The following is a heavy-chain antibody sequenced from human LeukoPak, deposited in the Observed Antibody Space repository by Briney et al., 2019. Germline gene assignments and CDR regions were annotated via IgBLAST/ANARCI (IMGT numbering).Heavy chain of an antibody. V-gene: IGHV3-48*01. Sequence: GGSLRLSCAASGFTFSSYSMNWARQAPGKGLEWASYISYSSSTIYYEDSVKGRFTISRDNGKNSLYLQMNSLRAEDTAVYYCARDRLHYGEYEKTFDYWGQGTLVTVSS. CDR1: GFTFSSYS. J-gene: IGHJ4*02. CDR3: ARDRLHYGEYEKTFDY. CDR2: ISYSSSTI. D-gene: IGHD4-17*01.